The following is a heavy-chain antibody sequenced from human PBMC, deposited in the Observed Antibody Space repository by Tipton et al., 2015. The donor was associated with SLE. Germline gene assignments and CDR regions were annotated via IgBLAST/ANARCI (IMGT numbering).Heavy chain of an antibody. CDR3: ARDEYRYDTTGHHLLGHFDF. J-gene: IGHJ4*02. V-gene: IGHV4-39*07. CDR2: VYYTGNT. Sequence: TLSLTCTVSGGSIRIDGYYWGWIRQPPGKGLEWVGTVYYTGNTFYNPSLKSRVTISVDTSKNQFSLNLSSVTAADTAVYYCARDEYRYDTTGHHLLGHFDFWGQGTLVTVSS. CDR1: GGSIRIDGYY. D-gene: IGHD3-22*01.